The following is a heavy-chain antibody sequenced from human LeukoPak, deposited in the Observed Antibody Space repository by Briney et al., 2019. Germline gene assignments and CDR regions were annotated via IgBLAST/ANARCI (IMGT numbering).Heavy chain of an antibody. CDR3: ARREIATISVDY. Sequence: PSETLSLTCTVSGGSISSSRYYWGWIRQPPGKGLEWIGSIYYSRSTYYNPSVKSRVTISVYTSKKQFSLKPSSVTAADTAVYYCARREIATISVDYWGQGTLVTVSS. D-gene: IGHD5-24*01. V-gene: IGHV4-39*01. CDR2: IYYSRST. CDR1: GGSISSSRYY. J-gene: IGHJ4*02.